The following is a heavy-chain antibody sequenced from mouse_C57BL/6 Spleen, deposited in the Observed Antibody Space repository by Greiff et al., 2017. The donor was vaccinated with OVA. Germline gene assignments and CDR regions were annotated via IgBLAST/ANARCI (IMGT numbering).Heavy chain of an antibody. CDR3: ARQLRTAMDY. CDR2: IDPSDSET. V-gene: IGHV1-52*01. CDR1: GYTFTSYW. D-gene: IGHD3-2*02. J-gene: IGHJ4*01. Sequence: QVQLKQPGAELVRPGSSVKLSCKASGYTFTSYWMHWVKQRPIQGLEWIGNIDPSDSETHYNQKFKDKATLTVDKSSSTAYMQLSSLTSEDSAVYYCARQLRTAMDYWGQGTSVTVSA.